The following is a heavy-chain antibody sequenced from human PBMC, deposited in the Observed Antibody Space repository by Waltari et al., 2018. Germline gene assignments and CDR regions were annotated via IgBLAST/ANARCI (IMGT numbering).Heavy chain of an antibody. V-gene: IGHV4-34*01. CDR2: ISHGGST. Sequence: QVQLQQWGAGLLKPSETLSLTCAVYGGSFSGYYWSWIRQPPGKGLEGCGEISHGGSTTYHPSLKCLITISVDTSKNQFSLMLSAVTAADTAVYYWASQPYQYSGSPPGAYWGQGTLVTVSS. CDR3: ASQPYQYSGSPPGAY. J-gene: IGHJ4*02. D-gene: IGHD1-26*01. CDR1: GGSFSGYY.